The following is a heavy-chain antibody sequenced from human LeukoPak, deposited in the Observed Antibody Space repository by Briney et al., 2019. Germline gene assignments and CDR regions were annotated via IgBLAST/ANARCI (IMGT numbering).Heavy chain of an antibody. D-gene: IGHD6-13*01. V-gene: IGHV3-9*03. CDR1: GFTFDDYA. J-gene: IGHJ4*02. CDR2: ISWNSGSI. CDR3: AKGYSSSWYSDYFDY. Sequence: GRSLRLSCAASGFTFDDYAMHWVRQAPGKGLEWVSGISWNSGSIGYADSVKGRFTISRDNAKNSLYLQMNSLRAEDMALYYCAKGYSSSWYSDYFDYWGQGTLVTVSS.